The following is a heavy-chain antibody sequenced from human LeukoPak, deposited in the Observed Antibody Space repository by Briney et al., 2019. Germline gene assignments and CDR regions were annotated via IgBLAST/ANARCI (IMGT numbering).Heavy chain of an antibody. V-gene: IGHV3-30-3*01. CDR2: ISYDGSNK. D-gene: IGHD3-3*01. CDR3: ARDGNVLRSLDYYYYMDV. CDR1: GFTFSSYA. Sequence: GGSLRLSCAASGFTFSSYAMHWVRQAPGKGLEWVAVISYDGSNKYYADSVKGRFTISRDNSKNTLYLQMNSLRAEDTAVYYCARDGNVLRSLDYYYYMDVWGKGTTLTVSS. J-gene: IGHJ6*03.